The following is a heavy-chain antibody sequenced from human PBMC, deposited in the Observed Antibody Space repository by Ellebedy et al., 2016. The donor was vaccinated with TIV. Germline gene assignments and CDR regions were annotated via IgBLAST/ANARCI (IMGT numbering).Heavy chain of an antibody. Sequence: MPSETLSLTCTVSGGSFSTYFWSWIRQPPGKGLEWIGYNFSSGSAKYNPSLKSRVTISVDTSKNQFSLKLSSVTAADTAVYYCAREMATRKPSNYWYFDLWGRGTLVTASS. V-gene: IGHV4-59*08. CDR1: GGSFSTYF. D-gene: IGHD5-24*01. J-gene: IGHJ2*01. CDR2: NFSSGSA. CDR3: AREMATRKPSNYWYFDL.